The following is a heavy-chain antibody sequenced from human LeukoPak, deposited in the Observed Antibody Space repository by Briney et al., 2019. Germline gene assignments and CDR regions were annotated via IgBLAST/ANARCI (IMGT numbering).Heavy chain of an antibody. CDR1: GFSFSTYG. J-gene: IGHJ4*02. CDR3: AKEVGTFTLDY. D-gene: IGHD1-26*01. CDR2: ISYDGSDK. Sequence: PGRSLRLSCAASGFSFSTYGMHWVRQAPGKGLEWVTVISYDGSDKYYADSVKGRFTISRDNSRNTLYLQMNSLRVEDTAVYYCAKEVGTFTLDYWGQGTPVTVSS. V-gene: IGHV3-30*18.